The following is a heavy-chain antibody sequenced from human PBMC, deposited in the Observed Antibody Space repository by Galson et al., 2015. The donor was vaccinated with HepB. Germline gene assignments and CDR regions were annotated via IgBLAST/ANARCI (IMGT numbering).Heavy chain of an antibody. V-gene: IGHV1-18*04. CDR2: ISAYNGNT. J-gene: IGHJ5*02. CDR3: YDFWSGYYGFDP. CDR1: GYTFTSYG. Sequence: SVKVSCKASGYTFTSYGISWVRQAPGQGLEWMGWISAYNGNTNYAQKLQGRVTMTTDTSTSTAYMDPVDTATYYCAHSPYYDFWSGYYGFDPWGQGTLVTVSS. D-gene: IGHD3-3*01.